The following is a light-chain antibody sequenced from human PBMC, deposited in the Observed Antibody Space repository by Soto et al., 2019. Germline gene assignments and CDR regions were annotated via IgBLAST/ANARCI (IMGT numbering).Light chain of an antibody. CDR3: QQFDDLPCT. V-gene: IGKV1-33*01. Sequence: DIPMTQSPSSLSASVGDRVTITCQARHDINNYLNWYQQKPGKAPKLLIYDAPNLKTGVPSRFSGSGSGTDFTFTISNLQPEDIATYYCQQFDDLPCTFGPGTKVDIK. CDR1: HDINNY. CDR2: DAP. J-gene: IGKJ3*01.